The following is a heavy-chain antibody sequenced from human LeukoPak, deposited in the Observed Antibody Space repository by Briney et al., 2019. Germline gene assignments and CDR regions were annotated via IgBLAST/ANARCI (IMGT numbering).Heavy chain of an antibody. CDR1: GFTFSSYA. CDR3: AKDLLAATIDYYFDY. J-gene: IGHJ4*02. Sequence: GGSLRLSCAASGFTFSSYAMSWVPQAPGKGLEWVSVISGRGGRTYYADSVKGRFTISRDNSKNTLYVQMNSLRAEDTAVYYCAKDLLAATIDYYFDYWGQGTLVTVSS. V-gene: IGHV3-23*01. D-gene: IGHD5-12*01. CDR2: ISGRGGRT.